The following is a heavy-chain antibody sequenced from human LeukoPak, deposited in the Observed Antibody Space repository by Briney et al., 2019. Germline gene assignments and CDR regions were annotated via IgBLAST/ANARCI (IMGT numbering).Heavy chain of an antibody. CDR2: ISYDGSNK. J-gene: IGHJ2*01. V-gene: IGHV3-30*18. CDR1: GFTFSSYG. Sequence: GRSLRLSCAASGFTFSSYGMHWVRQAPGKGLEWVAIISYDGSNKYYADSVQGRFTISRDNSKNTLYLQMNSLRAEDTAVYYCAKDLGGGSGCYDLWGRGTLVTVPS. CDR3: AKDLGGGSGCYDL. D-gene: IGHD6-19*01.